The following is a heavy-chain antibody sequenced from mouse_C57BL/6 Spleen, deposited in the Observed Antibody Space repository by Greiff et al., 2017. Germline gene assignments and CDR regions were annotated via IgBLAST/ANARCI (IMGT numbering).Heavy chain of an antibody. CDR1: GYSITSGYY. CDR3: ARDAFAY. V-gene: IGHV3-6*01. CDR2: ISYDGSN. Sequence: VQLQQSGPGLVKPSQSLSLTCSVTGYSITSGYYWNWIRQFPGNKLEWMGYISYDGSNNYNPSLKNRISITRDTSKNQFFLKLNSVTTEDTATYYCARDAFAYWGQGTLVTVSA. J-gene: IGHJ3*01.